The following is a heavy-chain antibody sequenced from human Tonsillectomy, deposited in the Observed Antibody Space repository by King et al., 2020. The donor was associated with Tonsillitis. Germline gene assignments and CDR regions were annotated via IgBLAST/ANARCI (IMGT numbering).Heavy chain of an antibody. V-gene: IGHV3-30*18. CDR1: GFTFSSYG. Sequence: VQLVESGGGVVQPGRSLRLSCAASGFTFSSYGMHWVRQAPVKGLEWVAVVSYDGSNKYYADSVKGRFTISRDNSKNTLYLQMNSLRAEDTAVYYCAKGEGAYYYYGMDVWGQGTTVTVSS. CDR3: AKGEGAYYYYGMDV. CDR2: VSYDGSNK. J-gene: IGHJ6*02. D-gene: IGHD3-16*01.